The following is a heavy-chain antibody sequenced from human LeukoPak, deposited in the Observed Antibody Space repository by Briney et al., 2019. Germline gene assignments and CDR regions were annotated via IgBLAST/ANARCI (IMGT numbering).Heavy chain of an antibody. CDR3: ASEPLWFGEFPEYYFDY. D-gene: IGHD3-10*01. J-gene: IGHJ4*02. CDR2: IKQDGSEK. CDR1: GFTFSSYW. V-gene: IGHV3-7*01. Sequence: PGGSLRLSCAASGFTFSSYWMSWVRQAPGKGLEWVANIKQDGSEKYYVDSVKGRFTISRDNAKNSLYLQMNSLRAEDTAVYYCASEPLWFGEFPEYYFDYWGQGTLVTVSS.